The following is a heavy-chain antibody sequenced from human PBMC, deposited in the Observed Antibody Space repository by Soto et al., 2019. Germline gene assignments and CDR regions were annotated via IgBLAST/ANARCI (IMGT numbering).Heavy chain of an antibody. CDR1: GGSFTGYY. V-gene: IGHV4-34*01. J-gene: IGHJ6*02. CDR2: INHSAST. CDR3: ARTGGMDL. Sequence: QVQLQQWGAGLLKPSETLSLTCAVYGGSFTGYYWIWLRQPPGKGPGWIGEINHSASTKYNPSLENRVTISVDTSKNQFSRKLNSVSAADTAVYYCARTGGMDLWSQGATVTVSS.